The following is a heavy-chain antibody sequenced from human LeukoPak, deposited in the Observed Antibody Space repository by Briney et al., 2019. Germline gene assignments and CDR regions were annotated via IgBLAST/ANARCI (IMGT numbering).Heavy chain of an antibody. CDR1: GGSISSYY. CDR2: IYYSGST. V-gene: IGHV4-59*06. D-gene: IGHD3-9*01. CDR3: ARGDFDWLFDY. Sequence: SETLSLTCTVSGGSISSYYWSWIRQHPGKGLEWIGYIYYSGSTYDNPSLQSRVTISVDTSKNQYSLKLSSVTAADTAVYYCARGDFDWLFDYWGQGTLVTVSS. J-gene: IGHJ4*02.